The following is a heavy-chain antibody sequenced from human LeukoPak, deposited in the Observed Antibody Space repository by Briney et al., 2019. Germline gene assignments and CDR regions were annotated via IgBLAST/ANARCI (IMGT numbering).Heavy chain of an antibody. CDR2: INSDGSST. V-gene: IGHV3-74*01. D-gene: IGHD5-12*01. J-gene: IGHJ4*02. CDR1: GFTFSSYW. Sequence: PGGSLRLSCAASGFTFSSYWMHWVRQAPGKGLVWVSRINSDGSSTSYADSVKGRFTISRDNAKNTLYLQMNSLRAEDTAVYYCARDRGYSGYDAFLDYWGQGTLVTVSS. CDR3: ARDRGYSGYDAFLDY.